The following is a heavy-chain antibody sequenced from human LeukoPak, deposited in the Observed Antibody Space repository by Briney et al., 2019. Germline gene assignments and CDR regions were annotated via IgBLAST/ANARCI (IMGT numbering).Heavy chain of an antibody. CDR1: GYTFTGYY. CDR3: ARDSDYGDYYAFDI. V-gene: IGHV1-2*02. Sequence: ASVKVSCKASGYTFTGYYMHWVRQAPGQGLEWMGWINPNSGGTNYAQKFPGRVTMTRDTSISTAYMELSRLRSDDTAVYYCARDSDYGDYYAFDIWGQGTMVTVSS. CDR2: INPNSGGT. J-gene: IGHJ3*02. D-gene: IGHD4-17*01.